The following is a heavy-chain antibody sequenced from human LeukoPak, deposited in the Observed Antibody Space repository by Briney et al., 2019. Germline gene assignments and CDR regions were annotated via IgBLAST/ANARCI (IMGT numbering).Heavy chain of an antibody. CDR1: GFIFSNSA. Sequence: GGSLRLSCAASGFIFSNSAMNWVRQAPGRGLEWVSSISSSSSYIYYADSVKGRFTISRDNAKNSLYLQMNSLRADDTAVYYCARDRIAAVGPMGYWGQGTLVTVSS. V-gene: IGHV3-21*01. J-gene: IGHJ4*02. D-gene: IGHD6-13*01. CDR3: ARDRIAAVGPMGY. CDR2: ISSSSSYI.